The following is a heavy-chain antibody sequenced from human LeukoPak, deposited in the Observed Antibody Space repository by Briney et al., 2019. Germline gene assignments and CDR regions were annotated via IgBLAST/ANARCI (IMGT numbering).Heavy chain of an antibody. V-gene: IGHV4-59*01. D-gene: IGHD4-17*01. CDR3: ARETTVTAVFDP. Sequence: SETLSLTCTVSGGSISSYYWSWIRQPPGKGLEWIGYIYYSGSTNYNPSLKSRVTISVDTSKNQFSLKLSSVTAADTAVYYCARETTVTAVFDPWGQGTLVTVSS. J-gene: IGHJ5*02. CDR1: GGSISSYY. CDR2: IYYSGST.